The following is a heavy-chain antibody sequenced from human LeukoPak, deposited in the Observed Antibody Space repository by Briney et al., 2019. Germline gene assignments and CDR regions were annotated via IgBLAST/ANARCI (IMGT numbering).Heavy chain of an antibody. D-gene: IGHD6-19*01. CDR1: GFTVSSNY. J-gene: IGHJ4*02. CDR3: ARGRSGWYVFDY. Sequence: GGSLRLSWAASGFTVSSNYMSWVRQAPGKGLEWVSVIYSSGTTYYAESVKGRFTISRDDSKNTLYLQMNSLRAEDTAVYYCARGRSGWYVFDYWGQGTLVTVSS. V-gene: IGHV3-53*01. CDR2: IYSSGTT.